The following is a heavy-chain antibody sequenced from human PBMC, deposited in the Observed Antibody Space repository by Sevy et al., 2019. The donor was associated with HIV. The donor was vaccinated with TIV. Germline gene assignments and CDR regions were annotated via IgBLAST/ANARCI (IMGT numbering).Heavy chain of an antibody. CDR2: INPKSGGT. CDR1: EYTFTDYY. J-gene: IGHJ4*02. Sequence: ASVKVSCKSSEYTFTDYYIHWVRQAPGQGLEWMGWINPKSGGTNYVLLFQGRVTMTRDTSISTAYMELSRLRSDDTAVYYCARARYDSSGYNRYYFDYWGQGTLVTVSS. V-gene: IGHV1-2*02. D-gene: IGHD3-22*01. CDR3: ARARYDSSGYNRYYFDY.